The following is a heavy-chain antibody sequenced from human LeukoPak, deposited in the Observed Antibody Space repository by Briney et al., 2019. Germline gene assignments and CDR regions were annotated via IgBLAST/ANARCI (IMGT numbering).Heavy chain of an antibody. CDR1: AFTFSSYG. J-gene: IGHJ6*02. Sequence: PGGSLRLSCAASAFTFSSYGMHWVRQAPGRGLEWVAVVSYDGSGKYYADSVKGRFTISRDNSKSTLYLQMNSLRAEDTAVYYCEREAGYGMDVWGQGTTVTVSS. D-gene: IGHD6-19*01. V-gene: IGHV3-30*03. CDR3: EREAGYGMDV. CDR2: VSYDGSGK.